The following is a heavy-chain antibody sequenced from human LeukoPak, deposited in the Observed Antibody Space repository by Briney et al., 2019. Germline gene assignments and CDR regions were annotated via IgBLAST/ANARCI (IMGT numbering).Heavy chain of an antibody. Sequence: SETLSLTCAVYGGSFSGYYWSWVRQPPGMGLEWVGEINHGGNTNYNPSLKSRVAMSVDTSKKQFSLKLSSVTAADTAMYYCARERSGGGDFDYWGQGTLVTVSS. D-gene: IGHD3-16*01. J-gene: IGHJ4*02. CDR1: GGSFSGYY. CDR2: INHGGNT. V-gene: IGHV4-34*01. CDR3: ARERSGGGDFDY.